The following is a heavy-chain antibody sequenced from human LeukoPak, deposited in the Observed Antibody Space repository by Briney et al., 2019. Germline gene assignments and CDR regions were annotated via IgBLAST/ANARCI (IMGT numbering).Heavy chain of an antibody. CDR3: ARNTVMVYLPFGNYYYYGMDV. V-gene: IGHV1-8*01. J-gene: IGHJ6*02. D-gene: IGHD5-18*01. CDR2: MNPNSGNT. Sequence: ASVKVSCKASVYTFTSYDINWVRQATGQGLESMGWMNPNSGNTGYAQKFQGRVTMTRNTSISTAYMELSSLRSEDTAVYYCARNTVMVYLPFGNYYYYGMDVWGQGTTVTVSS. CDR1: VYTFTSYD.